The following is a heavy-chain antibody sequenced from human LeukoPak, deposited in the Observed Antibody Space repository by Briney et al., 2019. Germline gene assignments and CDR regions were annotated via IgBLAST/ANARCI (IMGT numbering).Heavy chain of an antibody. V-gene: IGHV1-69*13. J-gene: IGHJ4*02. CDR2: IIPIFGTA. D-gene: IGHD3-10*01. CDR1: RGTFSSYA. CDR3: ARGKGYGSGSYYKPYFDY. Sequence: GGSVKVSYKASRGTFSSYAISWVRQAPGQGREWRGGIIPIFGTANYAQKCQGRVTITGDEATSTAYMELSSLRSENTAVYYSARGKGYGSGSYYKPYFDYWGQGTLVTVSS.